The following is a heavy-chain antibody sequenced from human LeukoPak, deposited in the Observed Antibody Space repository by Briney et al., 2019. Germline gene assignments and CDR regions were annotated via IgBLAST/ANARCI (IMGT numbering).Heavy chain of an antibody. CDR2: IYSGGST. Sequence: GGSLTLSCAASGFTVSSNYMSWVRQAPGKGLEWVSVIYSGGSTYYADSVKGRFTISRDNSKNTLYLQMNSLRAEDTAVYYCARAGIAVAGSYYFDYWGQGTLVTVSS. CDR3: ARAGIAVAGSYYFDY. D-gene: IGHD6-19*01. V-gene: IGHV3-53*01. J-gene: IGHJ4*02. CDR1: GFTVSSNY.